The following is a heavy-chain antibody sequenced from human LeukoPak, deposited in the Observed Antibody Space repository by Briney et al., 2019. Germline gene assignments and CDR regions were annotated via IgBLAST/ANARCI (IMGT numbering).Heavy chain of an antibody. Sequence: GGSLRLSCAASGFIFSNYWMPWLRQAPGQGLEGGANIKQDGSEKYYVDAVQGRVTISRDNGKSTVYLEMNSLRAEDTAVYYCAREQGRSGNGMDVWGQGTTVTVSS. CDR1: GFIFSNYW. CDR3: AREQGRSGNGMDV. V-gene: IGHV3-7*01. CDR2: IKQDGSEK. J-gene: IGHJ6*02.